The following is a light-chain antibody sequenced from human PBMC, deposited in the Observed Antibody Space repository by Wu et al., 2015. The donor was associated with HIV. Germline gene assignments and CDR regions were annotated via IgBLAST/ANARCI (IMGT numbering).Light chain of an antibody. CDR3: QQRSNWPLT. J-gene: IGKJ4*01. Sequence: EIVLTQSPATLSLSPGDRATLSCRASQNVNNYLAWYQQRPGQAPRLLIYDASNRVTGIPARFSGSGSGTDYTLTISSLEPEDFAVYYCQQRSNWPLTFGGGTKVEIK. CDR2: DAS. CDR1: QNVNNY. V-gene: IGKV3-11*01.